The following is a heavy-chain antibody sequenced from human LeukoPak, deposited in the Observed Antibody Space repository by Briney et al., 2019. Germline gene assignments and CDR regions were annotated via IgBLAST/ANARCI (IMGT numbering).Heavy chain of an antibody. CDR3: AKDRPYYYGMDV. J-gene: IGHJ6*02. CDR2: ISYDGSNK. CDR1: GFTFSSYG. V-gene: IGHV3-30*18. Sequence: PRGSLRLSCAASGFTFSSYGMHWVRQAPGKGLEWVAVISYDGSNKYYADSVKGRFTISRDNSKNTLYLQMNSLRAEDTAVYYCAKDRPYYYGMDVWGQGTTVTVSS.